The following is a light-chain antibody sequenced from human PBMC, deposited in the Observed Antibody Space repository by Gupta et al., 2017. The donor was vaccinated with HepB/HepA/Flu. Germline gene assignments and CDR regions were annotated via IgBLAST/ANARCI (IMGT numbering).Light chain of an antibody. CDR2: KAS. Sequence: DIQMTQSPSTLSASVGDRVTITCRASQSISNWLAWYQHKPGKAPKLLISKASRLESGVPSRFSGSGSETEFTLTISSLQPDDFATYYCQHEYFFPLTFDGGTKVEIK. J-gene: IGKJ4*01. V-gene: IGKV1-5*03. CDR3: QHEYFFPLT. CDR1: QSISNW.